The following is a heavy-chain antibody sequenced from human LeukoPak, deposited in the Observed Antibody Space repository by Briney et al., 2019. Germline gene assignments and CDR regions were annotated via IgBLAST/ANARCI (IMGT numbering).Heavy chain of an antibody. V-gene: IGHV3-30*02. CDR2: VRYDGSKK. D-gene: IGHD3-9*01. CDR1: GFTLSKAW. J-gene: IGHJ3*02. Sequence: PGESLRLSCAASGFTLSKAWMSWVRQAPGKGLEWVAFVRYDGSKKYYTNSVKGRFTISRDNSKNTLYLQMNSLRAEDTAVYYCARGWYYDILTGYYYDAFDIWGQGTMVTVSS. CDR3: ARGWYYDILTGYYYDAFDI.